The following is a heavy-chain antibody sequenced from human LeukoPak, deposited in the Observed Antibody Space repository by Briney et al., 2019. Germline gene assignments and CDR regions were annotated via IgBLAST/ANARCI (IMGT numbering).Heavy chain of an antibody. CDR3: AVRASGSIDY. D-gene: IGHD5-12*01. J-gene: IGHJ4*02. Sequence: SETLSLTCTVSGYSISSGYYWGWIRQPPGKGLEWIGSIYHSGSTYYNPSLKSRVTISVDTSKNQFSLKLSSVTAADTAVYYCAVRASGSIDYWGQGTLVTVSA. CDR1: GYSISSGYY. CDR2: IYHSGST. V-gene: IGHV4-38-2*02.